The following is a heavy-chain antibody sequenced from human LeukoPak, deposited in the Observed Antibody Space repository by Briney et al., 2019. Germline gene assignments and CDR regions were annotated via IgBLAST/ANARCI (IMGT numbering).Heavy chain of an antibody. V-gene: IGHV3-30*02. CDR3: ARGRYGFGY. Sequence: GGSLRLSCEASGFTFSNYAMHWVRQAPGKGLEWVAFIRYDGTNKYYADSVKGRFTISRDNAKNSLYLQMNSLRAEDTTVYYCARGRYGFGYWGQGTLVTVSS. CDR2: IRYDGTNK. CDR1: GFTFSNYA. D-gene: IGHD3-9*01. J-gene: IGHJ4*02.